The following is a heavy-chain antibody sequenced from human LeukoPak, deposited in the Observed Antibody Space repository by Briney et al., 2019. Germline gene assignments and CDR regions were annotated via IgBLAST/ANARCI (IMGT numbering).Heavy chain of an antibody. V-gene: IGHV1-8*03. CDR2: MNPNSGNT. Sequence: ASVKVSCKASGYTFTSYDINWVRQATGQGLEWMGWMNPNSGNTGYAQKFQGRVTITRNTSISTAYMELSSLRSEDTAVYYCARGRAAAGTFDVGYYYMDVWGKGTTVTVSS. J-gene: IGHJ6*03. D-gene: IGHD6-13*01. CDR1: GYTFTSYD. CDR3: ARGRAAAGTFDVGYYYMDV.